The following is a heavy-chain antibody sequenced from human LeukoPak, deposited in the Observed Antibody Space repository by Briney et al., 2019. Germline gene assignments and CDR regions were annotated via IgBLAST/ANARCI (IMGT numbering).Heavy chain of an antibody. Sequence: GGSLTLFCAAWVFTFNKYWMLWVRHATGKGLESVSRINTDGTVTTYADSVKGRFTVSRDNADNTMFLQMNSVRDEDTAVYYCATKQWLAPPPDSWGQGTPVTVSS. V-gene: IGHV3-74*01. D-gene: IGHD6-19*01. J-gene: IGHJ4*02. CDR3: ATKQWLAPPPDS. CDR1: VFTFNKYW. CDR2: INTDGTVT.